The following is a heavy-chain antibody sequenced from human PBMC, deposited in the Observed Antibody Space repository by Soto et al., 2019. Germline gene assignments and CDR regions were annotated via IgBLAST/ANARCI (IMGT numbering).Heavy chain of an antibody. V-gene: IGHV1-24*01. CDR1: GYTLTELS. CDR3: ATGYGDLYYYYGMDV. CDR2: FDPEDGET. D-gene: IGHD3-10*01. Sequence: TCKVSGYTLTELSMHWVRQAPGKGLEWMGGFDPEDGETIYAQKFQGRVTMTEDTSTDTAYMELSSLRSEDTAVYYCATGYGDLYYYYGMDVWGRGTTVTVSS. J-gene: IGHJ6*02.